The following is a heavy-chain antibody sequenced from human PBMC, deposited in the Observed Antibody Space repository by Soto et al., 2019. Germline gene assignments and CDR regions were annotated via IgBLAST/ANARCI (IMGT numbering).Heavy chain of an antibody. CDR2: IIPIFGTA. Sequence: AASVKVSCKASGGTFSSYAISWVRQAPGQGLEWMGGIIPIFGTANYAQKFQGRVTITADESTSTAYMELSSLRSEDTAVYYCAREIVVVVAATPDYYYGMDVWGQGTTVTVSS. CDR1: GGTFSSYA. CDR3: AREIVVVVAATPDYYYGMDV. J-gene: IGHJ6*02. D-gene: IGHD2-15*01. V-gene: IGHV1-69*13.